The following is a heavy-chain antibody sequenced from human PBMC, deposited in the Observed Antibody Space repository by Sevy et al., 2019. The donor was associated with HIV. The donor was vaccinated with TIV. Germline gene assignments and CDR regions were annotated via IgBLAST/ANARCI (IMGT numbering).Heavy chain of an antibody. CDR2: IWYDGSNK. J-gene: IGHJ6*03. Sequence: GESLKISCAASGFTFSSYGMHWVRQAPGKGLEWVAVIWYDGSNKYYADSVKGRFTISRDNSKNTLYLQMNSLRAEDTAVYYWAKGACSGGSCYWGGDYYYYYMDVWGKGTTVTVSS. CDR1: GFTFSSYG. D-gene: IGHD2-15*01. V-gene: IGHV3-33*06. CDR3: AKGACSGGSCYWGGDYYYYYMDV.